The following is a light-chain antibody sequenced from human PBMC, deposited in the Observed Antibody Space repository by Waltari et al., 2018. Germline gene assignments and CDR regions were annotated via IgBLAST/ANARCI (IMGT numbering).Light chain of an antibody. CDR1: GRDSGAYDY. Sequence: QSALPQPASVSASLGQSITISCTGTGRDSGAYDYVSWYQQHPGKAPKLIIFQVSNRPSGVSDRFSASKSGMTASLSISGLRTDDEAIYYCSSYSTSTYPIFGGGTKVTVL. CDR2: QVS. CDR3: SSYSTSTYPI. J-gene: IGLJ2*01. V-gene: IGLV2-14*01.